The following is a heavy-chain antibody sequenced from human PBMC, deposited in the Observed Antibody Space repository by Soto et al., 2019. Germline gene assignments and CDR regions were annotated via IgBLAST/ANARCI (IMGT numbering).Heavy chain of an antibody. CDR2: INPNSGGT. J-gene: IGHJ4*02. Sequence: ASVKVSCKASGYTFTGYYMHWVRQAPGQGLEWMGWINPNSGGTNYAQKFQGWVTMTRDTSISTAYMELSRLRSDDTAVYYCARSDDILTGYYSFDYWGQGTLVTVSS. V-gene: IGHV1-2*04. CDR1: GYTFTGYY. CDR3: ARSDDILTGYYSFDY. D-gene: IGHD3-9*01.